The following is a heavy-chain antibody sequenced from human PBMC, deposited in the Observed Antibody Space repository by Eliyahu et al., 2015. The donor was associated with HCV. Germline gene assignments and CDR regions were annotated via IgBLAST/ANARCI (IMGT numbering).Heavy chain of an antibody. J-gene: IGHJ6*02. D-gene: IGHD4-17*01. CDR2: IWYDGSNI. CDR1: GLTFSNYG. V-gene: IGHV3-33*01. CDR3: ARDLTVTSLGGMDV. Sequence: QVQLVESGGGVVQPGRSLRLSCAASGLTFSNYGMHWVRQAPGKGLEWVAVIWYDGSNIYYGDSVKGRFTISRDNSTKTPYLQMTSLRAEDTAVYYCARDLTVTSLGGMDVWGQGTTVTVTS.